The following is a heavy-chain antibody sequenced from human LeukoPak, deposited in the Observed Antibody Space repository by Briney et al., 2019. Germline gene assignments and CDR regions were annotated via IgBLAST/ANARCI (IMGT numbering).Heavy chain of an antibody. V-gene: IGHV3-23*01. Sequence: GGSLRLSCAASGFTFSSYAMSWVRQAPGKGLEWVSAVSGSGVSTYYADSVKGRFTISRDNSKNTMFLQMYSLRAEDTAVYYCAKGAAAGKVDWFDPWGQGTLVTVSS. J-gene: IGHJ5*02. D-gene: IGHD6-13*01. CDR1: GFTFSSYA. CDR2: VSGSGVST. CDR3: AKGAAAGKVDWFDP.